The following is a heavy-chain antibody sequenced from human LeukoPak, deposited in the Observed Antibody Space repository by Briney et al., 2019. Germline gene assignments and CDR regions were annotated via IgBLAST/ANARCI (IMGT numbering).Heavy chain of an antibody. D-gene: IGHD3-10*01. J-gene: IGHJ3*02. CDR3: AREFSGGYGSLRDAFDI. V-gene: IGHV1-46*01. CDR1: GYTFTSYY. CDR2: INPSGGST. Sequence: ASVKVSCKASGYTFTSYYMHWVRQAPGQGLEWMGIINPSGGSTSYAQKFQGRVTMTRDMSTSTVHMELSSLRSEDTAVYYCAREFSGGYGSLRDAFDIWGQGTMVTVSS.